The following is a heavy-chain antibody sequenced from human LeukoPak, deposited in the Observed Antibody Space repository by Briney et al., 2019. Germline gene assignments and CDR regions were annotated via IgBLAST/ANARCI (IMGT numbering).Heavy chain of an antibody. V-gene: IGHV3-23*01. J-gene: IGHJ4*02. CDR1: GFIFNNYG. Sequence: GGSLRLSCAASGFIFNNYGLIWVRQAPGKGLEWVSAISNDGGGTMYADFVKGRFTISRDNSKNTLYLQMNSLRAEDTAVYYCAKNGVPTKYYFDYWGQGTLVTVSS. CDR2: ISNDGGGT. D-gene: IGHD2-8*01. CDR3: AKNGVPTKYYFDY.